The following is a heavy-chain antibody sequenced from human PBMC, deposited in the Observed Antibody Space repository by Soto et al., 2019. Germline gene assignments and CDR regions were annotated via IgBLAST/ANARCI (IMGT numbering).Heavy chain of an antibody. J-gene: IGHJ5*02. Sequence: SVKVSCKASGYTFTYRYLHWVRQAPGQALEWMGWITPFNGNTNYAQKFQDRVTITRDRSMSTAYMELSSLRSEDTAMYYCASAVLRYTPLDPWGQGTLVTVSS. CDR3: ASAVLRYTPLDP. V-gene: IGHV1-45*02. CDR1: GYTFTYRY. CDR2: ITPFNGNT. D-gene: IGHD3-9*01.